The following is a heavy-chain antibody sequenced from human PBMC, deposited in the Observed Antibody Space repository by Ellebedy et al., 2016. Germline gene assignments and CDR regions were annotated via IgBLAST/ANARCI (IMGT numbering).Heavy chain of an antibody. CDR1: GGSISSGGYY. CDR2: IYYSGST. V-gene: IGHV4-31*03. J-gene: IGHJ6*02. CDR3: ARDLVDRMDV. D-gene: IGHD1-26*01. Sequence: SETLSLTCTVSGGSISSGGYYWSWIRQHPGKGLEWIGYIYYSGSTYYNPSLKSRVTISVDTSKNQFSLKLSSVTAADTAVYYCARDLVDRMDVWGQGTTVTVSS.